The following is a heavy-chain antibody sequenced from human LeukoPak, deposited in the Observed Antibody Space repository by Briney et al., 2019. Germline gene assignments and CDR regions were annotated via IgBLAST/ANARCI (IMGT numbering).Heavy chain of an antibody. CDR1: GGSISSYY. J-gene: IGHJ6*02. CDR2: IYYSGST. D-gene: IGHD3-10*01. CDR3: ARSGSGSSRDYYYYGMDV. Sequence: SETLSLTCTVSGGSISSYYWSWIRHPPGKGLEWIWYIYYSGSTNYTPSRKSRVTISVDTSKNQFSLKLSSVTAADTAVYYCARSGSGSSRDYYYYGMDVWGQGTTVTVSS. V-gene: IGHV4-59*01.